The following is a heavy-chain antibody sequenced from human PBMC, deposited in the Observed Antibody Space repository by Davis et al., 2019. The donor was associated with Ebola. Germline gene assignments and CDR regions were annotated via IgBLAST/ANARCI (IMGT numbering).Heavy chain of an antibody. CDR1: GFTFTSYS. D-gene: IGHD1-7*01. Sequence: PGGSLRLSCAASGFTFTSYSISWVRQAPGKGLEWVSSISSGSGYIYYADSVTGRFTISRDNAKNSLYLQMNSLRAEDTAVYYCARDRQGNLNYDSHFYYDMDVWGQGTTVTVSS. J-gene: IGHJ6*02. V-gene: IGHV3-21*01. CDR3: ARDRQGNLNYDSHFYYDMDV. CDR2: ISSGSGYI.